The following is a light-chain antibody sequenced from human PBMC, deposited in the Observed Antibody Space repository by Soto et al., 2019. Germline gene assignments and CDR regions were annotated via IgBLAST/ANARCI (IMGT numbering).Light chain of an antibody. V-gene: IGKV2-28*01. Sequence: DIVLTQSPLSLPVTPGEPAPISCRSSQSLLHSSGYNRLDWYLQKPGQSPQLLIYLGSNRASGVPDRFSGSGSGTDFTLKISRVEAEDVGVYFCMQTLQTWAFGQGTKVEIK. CDR1: QSLLHSSGYNR. J-gene: IGKJ1*01. CDR2: LGS. CDR3: MQTLQTWA.